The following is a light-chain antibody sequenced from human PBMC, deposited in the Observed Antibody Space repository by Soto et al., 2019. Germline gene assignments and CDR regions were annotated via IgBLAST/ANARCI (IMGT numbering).Light chain of an antibody. Sequence: EIVLTQSACTLSWSPGERATVSWGASQSVASSHLAWYRQKPGQTPRLLIYDASSRATGIPDRISGSGSGTDFTLTISRLEPEDFAVYYCQQYGSAPFTFGPGTKVDIK. V-gene: IGKV3-20*01. CDR1: QSVASSH. J-gene: IGKJ3*01. CDR3: QQYGSAPFT. CDR2: DAS.